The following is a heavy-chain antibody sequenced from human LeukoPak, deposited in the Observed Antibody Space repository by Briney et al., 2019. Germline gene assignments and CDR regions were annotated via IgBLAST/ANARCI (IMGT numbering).Heavy chain of an antibody. V-gene: IGHV3-30-3*01. Sequence: GGSLRLSCAASGFTFSSYAMHWVRQAPGKGLEWVAVISYDGSNKYYADSVKGRFTISRDNSKNTLYLQMNSLRAEDTALYYCAKGGIRSSWAVDYWGQGTLVTVSS. D-gene: IGHD6-13*01. CDR1: GFTFSSYA. J-gene: IGHJ4*02. CDR2: ISYDGSNK. CDR3: AKGGIRSSWAVDY.